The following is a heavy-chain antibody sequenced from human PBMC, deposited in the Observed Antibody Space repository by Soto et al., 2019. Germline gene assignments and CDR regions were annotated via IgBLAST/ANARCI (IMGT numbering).Heavy chain of an antibody. V-gene: IGHV4-4*02. D-gene: IGHD3-10*01. CDR1: GGSISSSNW. Sequence: QVQLQESGPGLVKPSGTLSLTCAVSGGSISSSNWWSWVRQPPGKGLEWIGEIYHSGSTNYNPSLKSRVTISVDKPKNQFSLKVGSVTDADAAVYYCARSDRGSGGYYDFWGQGTLVTVSS. CDR3: ARSDRGSGGYYDF. J-gene: IGHJ4*02. CDR2: IYHSGST.